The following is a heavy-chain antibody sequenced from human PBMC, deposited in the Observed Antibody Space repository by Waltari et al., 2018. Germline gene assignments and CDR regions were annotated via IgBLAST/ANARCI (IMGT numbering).Heavy chain of an antibody. CDR2: IYYSGST. V-gene: IGHV4-59*01. CDR3: ARDSLYCSSTSCREYFQH. D-gene: IGHD2-2*01. Sequence: QVQLQESGPGLVKPSETLSLTCTVSGGSISSYYWSWIRQPPGRGLDGICYIYYSGSTNYNPSLNSRVTISVDTSKNQFSLKLSSVTAADTAVYYCARDSLYCSSTSCREYFQHWGQGTLVTVSS. CDR1: GGSISSYY. J-gene: IGHJ1*01.